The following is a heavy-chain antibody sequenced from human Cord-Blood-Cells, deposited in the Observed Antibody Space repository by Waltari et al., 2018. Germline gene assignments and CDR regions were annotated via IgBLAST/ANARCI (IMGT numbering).Heavy chain of an antibody. CDR1: GGTFSSYA. D-gene: IGHD1-1*01. CDR2: IFPIFATG. J-gene: IGHJ4*02. V-gene: IGHV1-69*12. Sequence: QVQLVQSGAEVKKPGSSVKVSCKASGGTFSSYAISWVRRAPGQGLEWMGGIFPIFATGNYAQKFQGRVTITADEAASTAYMELSSLRSEDTAVYYCARGNHQLELDYWGQGTLVTVSS. CDR3: ARGNHQLELDY.